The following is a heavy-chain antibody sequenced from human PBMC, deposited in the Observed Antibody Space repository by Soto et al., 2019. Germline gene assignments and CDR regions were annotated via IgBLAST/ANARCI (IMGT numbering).Heavy chain of an antibody. J-gene: IGHJ6*03. CDR1: GGSISSYY. D-gene: IGHD3-10*01. V-gene: IGHV4-59*01. Sequence: QVQLQESGPGLVKPSETLSLTCTVSGGSISSYYWSWIRQPPGKGLEWIGYIYYSGSTNYNPSLKSRVTISVDTSKNQFSLKLSSVTAADTAVYYCAREVGGEVVRGVIPYYYYYMDVWGKGTTVTVSS. CDR2: IYYSGST. CDR3: AREVGGEVVRGVIPYYYYYMDV.